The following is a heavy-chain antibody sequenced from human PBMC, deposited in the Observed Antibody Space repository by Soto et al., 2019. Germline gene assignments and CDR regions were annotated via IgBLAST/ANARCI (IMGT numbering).Heavy chain of an antibody. V-gene: IGHV1-2*02. CDR1: GYTFSGFY. CDR3: ASAAVTGTAGLDF. CDR2: INPNSGGT. Sequence: QVLLLQSGAEVKKPGASVKVSCKASGYTFSGFYMHWVRQAPGQGLEWMGWINPNSGGTKSAEKFQGRVTMTRDTSISTAYMELSRLTSDDTAVYHCASAAVTGTAGLDFWGQGTQVTVSS. D-gene: IGHD6-19*01. J-gene: IGHJ4*02.